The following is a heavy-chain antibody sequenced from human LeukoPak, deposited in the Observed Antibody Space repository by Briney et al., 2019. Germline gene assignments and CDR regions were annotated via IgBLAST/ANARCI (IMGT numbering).Heavy chain of an antibody. V-gene: IGHV3-23*01. J-gene: IGHJ6*02. CDR3: ARAISAVWGLIYYGMDV. CDR2: IRDSGAYG. CDR1: GFSFSNYA. D-gene: IGHD3-10*01. Sequence: GGSLRLSCAASGFSFSNYAMGWVRQAPGKGLEWVSTIRDSGAYGFYADPMKGLFTISRDNAKNSLYLQVNGLRAEVTAVYYCARAISAVWGLIYYGMDVWGQGTTVTVSS.